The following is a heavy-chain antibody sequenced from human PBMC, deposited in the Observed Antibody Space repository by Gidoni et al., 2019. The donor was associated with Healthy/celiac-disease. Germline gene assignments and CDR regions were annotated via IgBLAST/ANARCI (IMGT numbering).Heavy chain of an antibody. V-gene: IGHV3-23*01. D-gene: IGHD3-10*01. CDR2: ISGSGGST. J-gene: IGHJ4*02. CDR3: AKLTTLGDCYFDF. CDR1: GFPFSRYA. Sequence: EVQLLESGGGLVQPGGSLRLSCAASGFPFSRYAMSWVRQAPGKGLEWVSAISGSGGSTYYADSVKGRFTISRDNSKNTLYLQMNSLRAEDTAVYYCAKLTTLGDCYFDFWGQGTLVTVSS.